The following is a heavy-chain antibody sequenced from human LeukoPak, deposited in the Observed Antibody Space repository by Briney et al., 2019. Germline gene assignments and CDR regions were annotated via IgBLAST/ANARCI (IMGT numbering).Heavy chain of an antibody. Sequence: ASVKVSFKVSGYTLTELSMHWVRQAPGKGLEWMGGFDPEDGETIYAQKFQGRVTMTEDTSTDTAYMELSSLRSEDTAVYYCATASGGRGQLRFLSNWFDPWGQGTLVTVSS. CDR3: ATASGGRGQLRFLSNWFDP. CDR1: GYTLTELS. V-gene: IGHV1-24*01. CDR2: FDPEDGET. J-gene: IGHJ5*02. D-gene: IGHD3-3*01.